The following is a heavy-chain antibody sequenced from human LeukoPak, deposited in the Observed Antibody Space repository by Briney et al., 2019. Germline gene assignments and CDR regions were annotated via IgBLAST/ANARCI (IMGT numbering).Heavy chain of an antibody. Sequence: GGSLRLSCAASGFTFSSYCMSWVRQAPGKGLEWVANIRQDGSEKYYVDSVKGRFTISRDYAKNSLYLQMNSLRAEDTAVYYCAKDFVGTGNFRGGDYWGQGTLVTVSS. D-gene: IGHD1-1*01. CDR1: GFTFSSYC. V-gene: IGHV3-7*01. J-gene: IGHJ4*02. CDR3: AKDFVGTGNFRGGDY. CDR2: IRQDGSEK.